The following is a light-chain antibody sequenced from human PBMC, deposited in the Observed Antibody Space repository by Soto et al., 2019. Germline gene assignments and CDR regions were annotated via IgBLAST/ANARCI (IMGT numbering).Light chain of an antibody. Sequence: QSVLTQPPSASGTPGQRVTISCYGSSSNVAGNPVTWYQHVPTTAPKLLIYTNTQRPSGVPDRFSGHKSGTSASLAISGLQSEDEADYYCASWDDSLNGPVFGTGTKVTVL. CDR1: SSNVAGNP. V-gene: IGLV1-44*01. J-gene: IGLJ1*01. CDR2: TNT. CDR3: ASWDDSLNGPV.